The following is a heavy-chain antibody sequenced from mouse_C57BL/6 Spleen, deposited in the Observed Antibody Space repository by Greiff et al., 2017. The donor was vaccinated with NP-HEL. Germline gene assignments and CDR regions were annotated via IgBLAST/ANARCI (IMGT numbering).Heavy chain of an antibody. J-gene: IGHJ2*01. D-gene: IGHD4-1*01. CDR3: ATRGTGTNYFGD. V-gene: IGHV1-74*01. CDR2: IHPSDRDT. Sequence: QVQLQQPGAELVKPGASVKVSCKASGYTFTSYWMHWVTQRPGQGLEWIGRIHPSDRDTNYNQKFKGKATLTVDKSSSTAYMQLSSLTSEDSAVDYCATRGTGTNYFGDWGQGTTLTVSS. CDR1: GYTFTSYW.